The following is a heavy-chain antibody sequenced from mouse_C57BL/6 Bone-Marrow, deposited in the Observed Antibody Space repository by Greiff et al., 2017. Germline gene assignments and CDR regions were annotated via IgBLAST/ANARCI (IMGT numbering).Heavy chain of an antibody. CDR1: GFTFSSYA. CDR3: ARLAFDY. V-gene: IGHV5-4*03. Sequence: EVKLVESGGGLVKPGGSLKLSCAASGFTFSSYAMSWVRQTPEKRLEWVATISDGGSYTYYPDNVKGRFTISRDNAKNNLYLQMSHLKSEDTAMYYCARLAFDYWGQGTTLTVSS. CDR2: ISDGGSYT. J-gene: IGHJ2*01.